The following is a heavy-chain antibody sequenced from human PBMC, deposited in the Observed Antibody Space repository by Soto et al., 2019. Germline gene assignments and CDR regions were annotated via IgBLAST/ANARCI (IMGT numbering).Heavy chain of an antibody. V-gene: IGHV4-30-2*01. J-gene: IGHJ6*02. Sequence: QLQLQESGSGLVKPSQTLSLTCTVSGGSINSGGYSWIWIRQPPGKGLEWIGYIYHTGNTFYNPSLQSLVTISVSQSKDQFSLSLGSVTAADTAMYYCARVERTLSTPFAYGMDVWGQGTTVTVSS. CDR1: GGSINSGGYS. CDR3: ARVERTLSTPFAYGMDV. D-gene: IGHD2-2*01. CDR2: IYHTGNT.